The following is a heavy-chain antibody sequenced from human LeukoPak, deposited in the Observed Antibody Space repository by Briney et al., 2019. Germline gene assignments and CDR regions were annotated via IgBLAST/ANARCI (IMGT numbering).Heavy chain of an antibody. Sequence: GASVKVSCKASGGTLSSYAISWVRQAPGQGLEWMGGIIPIFGTANYAQKFQGRVTITTDESTSTAYMELSSLRSEDTAVYYCAIWVYANPSYFDYWGQGTLVTVSS. CDR1: GGTLSSYA. V-gene: IGHV1-69*05. J-gene: IGHJ4*02. CDR3: AIWVYANPSYFDY. D-gene: IGHD2-8*01. CDR2: IIPIFGTA.